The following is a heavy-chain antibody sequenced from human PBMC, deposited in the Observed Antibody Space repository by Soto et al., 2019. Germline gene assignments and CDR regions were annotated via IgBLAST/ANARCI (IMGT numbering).Heavy chain of an antibody. CDR1: GYAFTWVN. CDR3: ARPKDYDDWLDS. D-gene: IGHD3-22*01. CDR2: INAGNGNT. J-gene: IGHJ5*01. V-gene: IGHV1-3*01. Sequence: QVQLVQSGAEVKKPGASVKVSCKASGYAFTWVNIHWVRQDPGQRLEWMGWINAGNGNTKYSQNFQGRVTFTRATTANTAYMELTSLISEDTAVYYWARPKDYDDWLDSWGQGTLVTVSS.